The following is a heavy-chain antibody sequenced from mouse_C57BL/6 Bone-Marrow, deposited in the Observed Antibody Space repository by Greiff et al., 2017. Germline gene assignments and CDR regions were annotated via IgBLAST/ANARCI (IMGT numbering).Heavy chain of an antibody. CDR3: ARSIYYGNYLAWFAY. J-gene: IGHJ3*01. CDR1: GYTFTSSW. D-gene: IGHD2-1*01. CDR2: INPSSGYT. Sequence: QVQLKESGAELAKPGASVKLSCKASGYTFTSSWMHWVKQRPGQGLEWIGYINPSSGYTKYNQKFKDKATLTADKSSSTAYMQLSSLTYEDSAVYYCARSIYYGNYLAWFAYWGQGTLVTVSA. V-gene: IGHV1-7*01.